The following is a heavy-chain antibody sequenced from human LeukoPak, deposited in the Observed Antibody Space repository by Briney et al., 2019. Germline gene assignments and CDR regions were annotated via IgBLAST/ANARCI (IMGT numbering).Heavy chain of an antibody. J-gene: IGHJ4*02. CDR2: ISGSGGST. CDR3: GKAATHSSGWYGEDY. Sequence: GGSLRLSCAASGFTFSSYAMSWVRQAPGKGLEWVSAISGSGGSTYYADSVKGRFTISRDNSKNTLYLQMNSLRAEDTAVYYCGKAATHSSGWYGEDYWGQGTLVTVSS. D-gene: IGHD6-19*01. CDR1: GFTFSSYA. V-gene: IGHV3-23*01.